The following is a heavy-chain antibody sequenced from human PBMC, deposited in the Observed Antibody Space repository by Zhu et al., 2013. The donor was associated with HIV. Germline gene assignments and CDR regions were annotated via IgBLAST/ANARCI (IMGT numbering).Heavy chain of an antibody. CDR1: GYTFTSYY. D-gene: IGHD6-13*01. V-gene: IGHV1-46*01. J-gene: IGHJ6*02. CDR2: INPSGGST. CDR3: ARERGIVVVVQLLHGIAAAGNGDYYGMDV. Sequence: QVQMVQSGAEVKKPGASVKVSCKASGYTFTSYYMHWVRQAPGQGLEWMGIINPSGGSTSYAQKFQGRVTMTRDTSTSTVYMELSSLRSEDTAVYYCARERGIVVVVQLLHGIAAAGNGDYYGMDVWGLRDHGHRLL.